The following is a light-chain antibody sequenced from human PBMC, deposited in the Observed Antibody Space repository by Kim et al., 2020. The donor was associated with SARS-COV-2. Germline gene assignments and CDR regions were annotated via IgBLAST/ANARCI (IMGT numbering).Light chain of an antibody. CDR2: STD. CDR1: TGEVTRDHY. J-gene: IGLJ3*02. V-gene: IGLV7-43*01. CDR3: LLHYDSVQL. Sequence: PGWTVAPTCASSTGEVTRDHYPSWFQQKHGQTPRPLIYSTDRKHSWTPARFSASLLGGRAALTLSAVQPEDEAVYYCLLHYDSVQLFGAGTSLTVL.